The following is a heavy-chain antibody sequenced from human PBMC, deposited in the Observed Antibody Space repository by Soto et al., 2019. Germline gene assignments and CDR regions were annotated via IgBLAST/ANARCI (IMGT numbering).Heavy chain of an antibody. V-gene: IGHV3-74*01. Sequence: EVQLVESGGGLVQPGGSLRLSCAASGFSFSDLWMHWVRQAPGKGLVWVSRVTTDGSGTAYADSVKGRFTISSDNAKNMVYLQMNNLRVEDTGVSYCVSDVRYNNDPAFDYWGQGTLVTVSS. CDR2: VTTDGSGT. CDR1: GFSFSDLW. J-gene: IGHJ4*02. D-gene: IGHD5-12*01. CDR3: VSDVRYNNDPAFDY.